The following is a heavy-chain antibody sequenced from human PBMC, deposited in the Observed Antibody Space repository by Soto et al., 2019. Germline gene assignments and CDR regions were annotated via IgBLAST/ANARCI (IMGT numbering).Heavy chain of an antibody. V-gene: IGHV4-30-2*01. D-gene: IGHD2-2*01. J-gene: IGHJ4*02. CDR1: GASISSDGYS. Sequence: SETLSLTCTVSGASISSDGYSWSWIRQPPGKGLEWIGYLYHDGTTYYNPSLRSRVTISVDKSKNQFSLRLISVTAADTAVYYCAGSRYCSSTTCYFFDYWGQGALVTVSS. CDR2: LYHDGTT. CDR3: AGSRYCSSTTCYFFDY.